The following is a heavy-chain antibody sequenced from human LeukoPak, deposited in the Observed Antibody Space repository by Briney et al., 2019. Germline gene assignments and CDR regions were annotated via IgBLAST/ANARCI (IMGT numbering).Heavy chain of an antibody. J-gene: IGHJ4*02. Sequence: ASVKVSCKASGYTFTSYYMHWVRQAPGQGLEWMEIINPRGGSSSYAQKFQGRVAMTRDTSTSTVYLEMNSLRSEDTAVYYCARDPQTGVGATPFDYWGQGTLVTVSS. CDR2: INPRGGSS. V-gene: IGHV1-46*01. CDR1: GYTFTSYY. CDR3: ARDPQTGVGATPFDY. D-gene: IGHD1-26*01.